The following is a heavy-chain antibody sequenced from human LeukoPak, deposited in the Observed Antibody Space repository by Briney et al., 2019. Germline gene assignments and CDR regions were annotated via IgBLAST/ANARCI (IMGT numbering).Heavy chain of an antibody. Sequence: SQTLSLTCTVSGGSINSGDYYWTWIRQPPGKGLEWIGYIYYSGSTYYNPSLKSRVTISVDTSKNQFSLKLSSVTAADTAVYYCARVDANWGVVDYWGRGTLVTVSS. CDR2: IYYSGST. D-gene: IGHD7-27*01. V-gene: IGHV4-30-4*01. J-gene: IGHJ4*02. CDR1: GGSINSGDYY. CDR3: ARVDANWGVVDY.